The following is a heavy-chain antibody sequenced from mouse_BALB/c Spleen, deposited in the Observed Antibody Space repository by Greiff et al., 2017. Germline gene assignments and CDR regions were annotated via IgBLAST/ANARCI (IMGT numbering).Heavy chain of an antibody. CDR3: ARDHDYPWFAY. D-gene: IGHD2-4*01. CDR2: IWAGGST. CDR1: GFSLTSYG. V-gene: IGHV2-9*02. Sequence: VNVVESGPGLVAPSQSLSITCTVSGFSLTSYGVHWVRQPPGKGLEWLGVIWAGGSTNYNSALMSRLSISKDNSKSQVFLKMNSLQTDDTAMYYCARDHDYPWFAYWGQGTLVTVSA. J-gene: IGHJ3*01.